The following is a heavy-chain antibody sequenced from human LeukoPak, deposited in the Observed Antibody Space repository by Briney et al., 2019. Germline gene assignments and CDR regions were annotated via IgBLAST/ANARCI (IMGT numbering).Heavy chain of an antibody. D-gene: IGHD3-10*01. Sequence: SETLSLTCTVSGGSISSYYWSWLRQPPGKGLEWIGYIYYSGSTNYNPSLKSRVTISVDTSKNQFSLKLSSVTAADTAVYYCAREDGSGSYVYFDYWGQGTLVTVSS. CDR3: AREDGSGSYVYFDY. CDR1: GGSISSYY. CDR2: IYYSGST. J-gene: IGHJ4*02. V-gene: IGHV4-59*01.